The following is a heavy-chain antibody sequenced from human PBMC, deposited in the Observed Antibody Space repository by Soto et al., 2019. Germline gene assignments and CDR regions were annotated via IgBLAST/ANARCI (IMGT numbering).Heavy chain of an antibody. CDR3: ARTAIAGYYYYGVDV. D-gene: IGHD2-21*02. CDR1: GYTFTNYH. Sequence: ASVKVSCKASGYTFTNYHMDWMRQAPGQGPEWMGIVNPSSGSTTYAQEFQGRVTMTRDTSTSTVYMELSSLRSEDTAVYYCARTAIAGYYYYGVDVWGQGTTVTVSS. CDR2: VNPSSGST. V-gene: IGHV1-46*01. J-gene: IGHJ6*02.